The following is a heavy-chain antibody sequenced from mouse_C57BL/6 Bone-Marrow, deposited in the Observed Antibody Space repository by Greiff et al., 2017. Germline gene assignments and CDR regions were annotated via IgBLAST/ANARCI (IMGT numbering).Heavy chain of an antibody. V-gene: IGHV14-3*01. Sequence: EVQLQQSVAELVRPGASVKLSCTASGFNIKNTYMHWVKQRPEQGLEWIGRIDPANGNTNYATKFQGKATITADTSANTAYLQLSSLTSYDTAIYYCAVDYCCPWFAYWGQGTLVTVSA. CDR3: AVDYCCPWFAY. CDR1: GFNIKNTY. CDR2: IDPANGNT. J-gene: IGHJ3*01. D-gene: IGHD1-1*01.